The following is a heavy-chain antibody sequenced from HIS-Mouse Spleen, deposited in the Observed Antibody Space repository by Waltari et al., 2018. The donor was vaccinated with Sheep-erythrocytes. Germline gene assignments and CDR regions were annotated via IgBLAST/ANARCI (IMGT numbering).Heavy chain of an antibody. CDR2: ISSSSSYI. CDR3: ARDQGDSGSYYYYYGMDV. D-gene: IGHD1-26*01. V-gene: IGHV3-21*01. CDR1: GFTFSSYS. J-gene: IGHJ6*02. Sequence: ASGFTFSSYSMNWGRQAPGKGLEWVSSISSSSSYIYYADSVKGRFTISRDNAKNSLYLQMNSLRAEDTAVYYCARDQGDSGSYYYYYGMDVWGQGTTVTVSS.